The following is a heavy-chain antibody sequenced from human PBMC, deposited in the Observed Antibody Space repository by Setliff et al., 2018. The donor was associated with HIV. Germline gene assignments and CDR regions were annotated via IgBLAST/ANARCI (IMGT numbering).Heavy chain of an antibody. CDR3: ARGGRKDLTDN. CDR2: IYKNGGT. V-gene: IGHV4-31*03. J-gene: IGHJ4*02. CDR1: GDSVTSGGYF. Sequence: SETLSLTCTVSGDSVTSGGYFWIWIRQHPGQGLEWMGYIYKNGGTYYNLSLKSRMTISLDTSKNQFFLKLNSVTAADTAVYYCARGGRKDLTDNWGQGTLVTVSS. D-gene: IGHD3-16*01.